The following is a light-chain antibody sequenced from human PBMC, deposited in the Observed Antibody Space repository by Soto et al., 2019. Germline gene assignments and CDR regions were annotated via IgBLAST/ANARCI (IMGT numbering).Light chain of an antibody. CDR2: AAS. CDR3: QQYYSYPYT. CDR1: QNINTY. V-gene: IGKV1-39*01. Sequence: DIQMTQSPYSLSAAVGDRVTIACRASQNINTYLNWYQQKPGKAPKLLIYAASTLQSGVPSRFSGSGSGTDFTLTISCLQSEDFATYYCQQYYSYPYTFGQGTKVDIK. J-gene: IGKJ2*01.